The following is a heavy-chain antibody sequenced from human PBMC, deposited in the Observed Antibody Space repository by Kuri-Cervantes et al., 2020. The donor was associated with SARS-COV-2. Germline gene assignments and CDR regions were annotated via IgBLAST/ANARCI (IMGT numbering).Heavy chain of an antibody. Sequence: SETPSLTCSVSGGSISSSGHYWGWVRQPPGKGLEWIGGIYFSGSTYYTPSLKSRVTISVDTSKNQFTLKLTSVTATDTAGYYCGRQASDWHIDYWGQGTLVTVSS. CDR2: IYFSGST. V-gene: IGHV4-39*01. CDR3: GRQASDWHIDY. J-gene: IGHJ4*02. D-gene: IGHD3-9*01. CDR1: GGSISSSGHY.